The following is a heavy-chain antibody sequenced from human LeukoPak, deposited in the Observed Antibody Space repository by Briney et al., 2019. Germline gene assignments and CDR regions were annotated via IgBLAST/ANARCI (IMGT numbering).Heavy chain of an antibody. Sequence: SETLSLTCTVSGGSISSYYWGWIRQPPGKGLEWIGSIYYSGSTYYNPSLKSRVTISVDTSKNQFSLKLSSVTAADTAVYYCARIDYGDYVEYYFDYWGQGTLVTVSS. D-gene: IGHD4-17*01. CDR3: ARIDYGDYVEYYFDY. J-gene: IGHJ4*02. V-gene: IGHV4-39*07. CDR1: GGSISSYY. CDR2: IYYSGST.